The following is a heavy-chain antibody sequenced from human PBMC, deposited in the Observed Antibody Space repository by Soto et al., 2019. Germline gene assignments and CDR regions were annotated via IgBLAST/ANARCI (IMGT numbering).Heavy chain of an antibody. D-gene: IGHD6-13*01. V-gene: IGHV3-23*01. CDR2: ISGSGGST. CDR3: AKERGEAAADHYYYYGMDV. CDR1: GFTFSSYA. Sequence: GGSLRLSCAASGFTFSSYARSWVRQAPGKGLEWVSAISGSGGSTYYADSVKGRFTISRDNSKNTLYLQMNSLRAEDTAVYYCAKERGEAAADHYYYYGMDVWGQGTTVTVSS. J-gene: IGHJ6*02.